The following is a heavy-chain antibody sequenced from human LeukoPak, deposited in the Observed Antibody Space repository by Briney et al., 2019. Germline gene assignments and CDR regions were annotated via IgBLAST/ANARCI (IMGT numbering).Heavy chain of an antibody. CDR2: MNPNSGKT. Sequence: ASVKVSCKASGYTFTSYDISWVRQATGQGLEWMGWMNPNSGKTGYAQKFQGRVTMTRNTSISTAYMELSSLRSEDTAVYYCARVLCSGGTCYSWSYWGQGTLVTVSS. CDR3: ARVLCSGGTCYSWSY. J-gene: IGHJ4*02. CDR1: GYTFTSYD. V-gene: IGHV1-8*01. D-gene: IGHD2-15*01.